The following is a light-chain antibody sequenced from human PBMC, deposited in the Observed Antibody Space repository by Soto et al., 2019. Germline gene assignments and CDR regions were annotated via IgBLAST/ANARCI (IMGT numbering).Light chain of an antibody. CDR2: STN. CDR1: TGAVTSGYY. CDR3: LLYYGGQMGV. Sequence: QAVVTQEPSLTVSPGGTVTLTCASSTGAVTSGYYPNWFQQKPGQAPRALIYSTNNKYSWTPVRFSGSLLGGKAALTLSGVQPEVEAEYYCLLYYGGQMGVFGGGTKVTVL. J-gene: IGLJ2*01. V-gene: IGLV7-43*01.